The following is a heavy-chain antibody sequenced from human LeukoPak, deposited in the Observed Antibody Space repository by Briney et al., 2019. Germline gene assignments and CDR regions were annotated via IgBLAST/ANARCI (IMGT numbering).Heavy chain of an antibody. CDR2: IFYSGST. Sequence: SETLSLTCTVSGGSISSYYWSWIRQPPGKGLEWIGYIFYSGSTNYNPSLKSRVTISVDTSKNQFSLKLSSATAADTAVYYCARGPYVAGLWGQGTLVTVSS. CDR1: GGSISSYY. CDR3: ARGPYVAGL. J-gene: IGHJ4*02. V-gene: IGHV4-59*01. D-gene: IGHD6-19*01.